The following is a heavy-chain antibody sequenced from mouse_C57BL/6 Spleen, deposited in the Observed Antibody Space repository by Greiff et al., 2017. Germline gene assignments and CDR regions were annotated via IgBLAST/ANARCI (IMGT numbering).Heavy chain of an antibody. CDR1: GYTFTSYG. CDR2: IYPRSGNT. V-gene: IGHV1-81*01. Sequence: QVHVKQSGAELARPGDSVKLSCKASGYTFTSYGISWVKQGTGQGLEWIGGIYPRSGNTYYNAKFKGKAILTADKSSSSTNMELRSLTSEDSAVYFCSSRGGYDAYAYWGQGTLVTVSA. D-gene: IGHD2-2*01. J-gene: IGHJ3*01. CDR3: SSRGGYDAYAY.